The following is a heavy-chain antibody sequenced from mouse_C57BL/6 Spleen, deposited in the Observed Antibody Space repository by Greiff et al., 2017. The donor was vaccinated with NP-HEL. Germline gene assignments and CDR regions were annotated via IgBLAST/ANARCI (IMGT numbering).Heavy chain of an antibody. CDR1: GYAFTNYL. J-gene: IGHJ4*01. CDR2: INPGSGGT. D-gene: IGHD2-5*01. Sequence: QVQLKESGAELVRPGTSVKVSCKASGYAFTNYLIEWVKQRPGQGLEWIGVINPGSGGTNYNEKFKGKATLTADKSSSTAYMQLSSLTSEDSAVYFCARYYSNYVDYAMDYWGQGTSVTVSS. V-gene: IGHV1-54*01. CDR3: ARYYSNYVDYAMDY.